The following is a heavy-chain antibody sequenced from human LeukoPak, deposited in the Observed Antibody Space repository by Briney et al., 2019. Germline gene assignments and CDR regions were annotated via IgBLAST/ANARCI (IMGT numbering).Heavy chain of an antibody. Sequence: ASVKVSCKASGYTFTGYYMHWVRQAPGQGLEWMGWINPNSGGTNYAQKFQGRVTMTRDTSISTAYMELSRLRSDDTAVYYCARGDWRYYDILTGYKAYYYYGMDVWGKGTTVTVSS. CDR2: INPNSGGT. CDR3: ARGDWRYYDILTGYKAYYYYGMDV. V-gene: IGHV1-2*02. D-gene: IGHD3-9*01. J-gene: IGHJ6*04. CDR1: GYTFTGYY.